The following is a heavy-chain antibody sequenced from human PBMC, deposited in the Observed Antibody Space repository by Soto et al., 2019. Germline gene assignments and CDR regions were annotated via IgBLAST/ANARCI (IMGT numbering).Heavy chain of an antibody. Sequence: GGSLRLSCAASGFTFSSYAMHWVRQAPGKGLEWVAVISSDGSNKYYADSVKGRFTISRDNSKNTLYLQMNSLRAEDTAAYYCAKGLSYAKGGPYYYNYYMDVWGKGTTVTVSS. CDR2: ISSDGSNK. D-gene: IGHD3-16*01. CDR1: GFTFSSYA. V-gene: IGHV3-30*18. CDR3: AKGLSYAKGGPYYYNYYMDV. J-gene: IGHJ6*03.